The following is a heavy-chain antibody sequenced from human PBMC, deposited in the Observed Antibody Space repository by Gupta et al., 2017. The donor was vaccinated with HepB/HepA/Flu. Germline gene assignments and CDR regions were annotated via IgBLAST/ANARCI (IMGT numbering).Heavy chain of an antibody. CDR2: IYYSGST. CDR1: GGSISSSSYY. J-gene: IGHJ5*02. D-gene: IGHD3-3*01. V-gene: IGHV4-39*01. CDR3: ARQEGLVGVVIPNWFDP. Sequence: QLQLQESGPGLVKPSETLSLTCTVSGGSISSSSYYWGWIRQPPGKGLEWIGSIYYSGSTYYNPSLKSRVTISVDTSKNQFSLKLSSVTAADTAVYYCARQEGLVGVVIPNWFDPWGQGTVVTVSS.